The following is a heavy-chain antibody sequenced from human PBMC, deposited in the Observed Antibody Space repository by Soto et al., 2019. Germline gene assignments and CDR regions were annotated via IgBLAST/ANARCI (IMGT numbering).Heavy chain of an antibody. CDR1: GYTFTSYA. V-gene: IGHV1-3*01. Sequence: QVQLVQSGAEVKKPGASVKVPCKASGYTFTSYAMHWVRQAPGQRLEWMGWINAGNGNTKYSQKFQGRVTITRDTSASTAYMELSSLRSEDTAVYYCARGGGYSSGWYDYWGQGTLVTVSS. CDR3: ARGGGYSSGWYDY. CDR2: INAGNGNT. J-gene: IGHJ4*02. D-gene: IGHD6-19*01.